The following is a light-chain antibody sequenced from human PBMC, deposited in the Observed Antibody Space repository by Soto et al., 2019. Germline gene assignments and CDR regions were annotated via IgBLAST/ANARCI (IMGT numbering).Light chain of an antibody. CDR1: QSVSSSS. Sequence: EIVLTQSPGTLSLSPGERATLSCRASQSVSSSSLAWYQQKRGQAPRLLIHDASSRATGIPDRFSGSGSGTDFTLTISRLEPEDFATYYCLQDYNYPFTFGQGTRLEIK. CDR2: DAS. V-gene: IGKV3-20*01. J-gene: IGKJ5*01. CDR3: LQDYNYPFT.